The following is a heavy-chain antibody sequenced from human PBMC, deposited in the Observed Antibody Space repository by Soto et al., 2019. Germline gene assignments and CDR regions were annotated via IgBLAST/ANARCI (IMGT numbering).Heavy chain of an antibody. D-gene: IGHD2-15*01. V-gene: IGHV1-69*02. Sequence: SVKVSCKASGGTFSSYTISWVRQAPGQGLEWMGRIIPILGIANYAQKFQGRVTITADKSTSTAYMELSSLRSEDTAVYYCARGGDLPRYCSGGSCPAWFDPWGQGTLVTVSS. CDR3: ARGGDLPRYCSGGSCPAWFDP. CDR1: GGTFSSYT. CDR2: IIPILGIA. J-gene: IGHJ5*02.